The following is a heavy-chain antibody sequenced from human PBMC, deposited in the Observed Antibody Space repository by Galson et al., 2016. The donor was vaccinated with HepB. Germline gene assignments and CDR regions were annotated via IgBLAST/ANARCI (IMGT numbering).Heavy chain of an antibody. CDR1: GDSISRYY. CDR3: AKGTAMVINWFDP. CDR2: IHYTGST. V-gene: IGHV4-59*01. Sequence: SETLSLTCTVSGDSISRYYWGWIRQPPGKGLEWIGYIHYTGSTNYNPSLKSRITISVDTSKNQFSLNLTSVTAADTAVYYCAKGTAMVINWFDPWGQGTLVTVSS. D-gene: IGHD5-18*01. J-gene: IGHJ5*02.